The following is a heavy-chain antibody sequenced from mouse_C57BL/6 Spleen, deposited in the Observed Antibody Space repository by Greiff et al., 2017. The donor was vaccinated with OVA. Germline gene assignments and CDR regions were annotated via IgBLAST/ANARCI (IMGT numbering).Heavy chain of an antibody. D-gene: IGHD3-2*02. CDR3: ARSEGSSGYDYAMDY. Sequence: VKLVESGPELVKPGASVKISCKASGYAFSSSWMNWVKQRPGTGLEWIGRIYPGDGDTNYNGKFKGKDTLAADKSSSTAYMQLSSLTSEDSAVYFCARSEGSSGYDYAMDYWGQGTSVTVSS. CDR1: GYAFSSSW. V-gene: IGHV1-82*01. CDR2: IYPGDGDT. J-gene: IGHJ4*01.